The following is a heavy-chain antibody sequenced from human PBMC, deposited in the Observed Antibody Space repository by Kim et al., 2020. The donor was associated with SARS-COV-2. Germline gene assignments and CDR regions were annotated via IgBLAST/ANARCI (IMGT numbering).Heavy chain of an antibody. V-gene: IGHV3-23*01. D-gene: IGHD2-21*02. CDR3: AKDRGGSDWPVFDS. Sequence: YADSVNGRFTISRDSAKHTLYLQLNSLRADDTALYYWAKDRGGSDWPVFDSWGQGTLVTVSS. J-gene: IGHJ4*02.